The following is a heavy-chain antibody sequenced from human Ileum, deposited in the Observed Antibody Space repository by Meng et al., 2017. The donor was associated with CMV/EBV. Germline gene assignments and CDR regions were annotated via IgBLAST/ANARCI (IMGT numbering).Heavy chain of an antibody. D-gene: IGHD3-10*01. V-gene: IGHV1-2*02. CDR3: ARDRGGYDDY. J-gene: IGHJ4*02. CDR2: INPHSGDT. CDR1: GYTLNAYF. Sequence: SCKASGYTLNAYFILWVRQAPGQGLEWMGWINPHSGDTNYAQKFQGRVTMTRDTSIGTAYMDLTRLTSDDTAVYYCARDRGGYDDYWGQGTLVTVSS.